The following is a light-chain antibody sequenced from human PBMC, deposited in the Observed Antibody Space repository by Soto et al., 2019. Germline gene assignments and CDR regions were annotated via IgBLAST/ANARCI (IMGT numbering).Light chain of an antibody. J-gene: IGKJ4*01. CDR2: GAS. CDR1: QGLGAT. CDR3: QQYNNWPLL. Sequence: ELVLTNPQATLPFPQGEGSTLSGGASQGLGATLAWYQQKPGQAPRLLIYGASTRATGIPARFSGSGSGTEFTLTISSLQSEDFAVYYCQQYNNWPLLFGGGTKVETK. V-gene: IGKV3-15*01.